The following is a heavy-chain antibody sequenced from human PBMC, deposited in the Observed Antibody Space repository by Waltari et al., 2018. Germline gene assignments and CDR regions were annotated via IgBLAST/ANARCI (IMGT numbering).Heavy chain of an antibody. CDR3: ARKNRGLWSGYYFDY. CDR2: SIPIFGTA. V-gene: IGHV1-69*05. CDR1: GGTFSSYA. D-gene: IGHD3-10*02. J-gene: IGHJ4*02. Sequence: QVQLVQSGAEVKKPGSSVKVSCKASGGTFSSYAISWVRQAPGQGLEWMGGSIPIFGTANDAQKFQVRVTITTDESTSTAYMELGSLRSEDTAVYYCARKNRGLWSGYYFDYWGQGTLVTVSS.